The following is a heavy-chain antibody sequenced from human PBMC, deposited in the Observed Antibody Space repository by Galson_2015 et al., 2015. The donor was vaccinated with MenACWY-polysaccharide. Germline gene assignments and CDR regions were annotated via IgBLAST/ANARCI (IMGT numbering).Heavy chain of an antibody. Sequence: SLRLSCAASGFTFDDYAMHWVRHAPGKGLEWVSGISWNSGSIGYADSVKGRFTISRDNAKNSLYLQMNSLRAEDTALYYCAKVGYQLDNYYYYMDVWGKGTTVTVSS. CDR1: GFTFDDYA. CDR2: ISWNSGSI. J-gene: IGHJ6*03. D-gene: IGHD2-2*01. CDR3: AKVGYQLDNYYYYMDV. V-gene: IGHV3-9*01.